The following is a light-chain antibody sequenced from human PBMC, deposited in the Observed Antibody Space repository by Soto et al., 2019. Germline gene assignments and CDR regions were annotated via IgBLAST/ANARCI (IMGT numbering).Light chain of an antibody. CDR2: DAS. Sequence: ALQLTQSPSSLSASVGDRVTITCRAGQGISSALAWYQQKPGKAPKLLMYDASSLESGVPSRFSRSGSGTEFPLTISSLQAEDFATYYCQQFNNYPLYAFGQGTKLEIK. V-gene: IGKV1D-13*01. J-gene: IGKJ2*01. CDR1: QGISSA. CDR3: QQFNNYPLYA.